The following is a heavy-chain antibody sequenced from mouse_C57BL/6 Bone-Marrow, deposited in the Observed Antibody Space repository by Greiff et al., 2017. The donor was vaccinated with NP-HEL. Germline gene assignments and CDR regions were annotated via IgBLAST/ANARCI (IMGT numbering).Heavy chain of an antibody. CDR2: ISSGSSTI. CDR3: ARGLLPSFAY. J-gene: IGHJ3*01. CDR1: GFTFSDYG. V-gene: IGHV5-17*01. D-gene: IGHD1-1*01. Sequence: EVKLVESGGGLVKPGGSLKLSCAASGFTFSDYGMHWVRQAPEKGLEWVAYISSGSSTIYYADTVKGRSTISRDNAKNTLFLQMTSLRSEDAAMYYCARGLLPSFAYWGQGTLVTVSA.